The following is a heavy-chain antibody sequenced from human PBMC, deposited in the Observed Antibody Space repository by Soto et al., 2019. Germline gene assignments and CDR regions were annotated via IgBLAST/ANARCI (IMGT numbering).Heavy chain of an antibody. D-gene: IGHD3-3*01. CDR2: MNADNDNT. V-gene: IGHV1-3*01. CDR1: GYNFTSHA. J-gene: IGHJ4*01. Sequence: GASVKVSCKASGYNFTSHAIYWVRQAPGQRLEWLGWMNADNDNTGYSQRFQGRLTMTKKTSASTAFMELSSLRSEDTAVYYCARVGYFASDGITRCYDCWGRGTTVTVSS. CDR3: ARVGYFASDGITRCYDC.